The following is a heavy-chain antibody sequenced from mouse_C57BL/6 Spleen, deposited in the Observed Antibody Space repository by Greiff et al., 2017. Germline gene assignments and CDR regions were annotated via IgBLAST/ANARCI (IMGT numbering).Heavy chain of an antibody. J-gene: IGHJ2*01. CDR2: IRSKNNNNAT. D-gene: IGHD5-1*01. V-gene: IGHV10-1*01. Sequence: EVQLVESGGGLVQPKGSLKLSCAASGFSFNTYAMNWVRQAPGKGLEWVARIRSKNNNNATYYADSVKDRFTISRDDSESMLYLQMKNFKTEDTAMYYCGRQSNYLDYWGQGTTLTVSS. CDR3: GRQSNYLDY. CDR1: GFSFNTYA.